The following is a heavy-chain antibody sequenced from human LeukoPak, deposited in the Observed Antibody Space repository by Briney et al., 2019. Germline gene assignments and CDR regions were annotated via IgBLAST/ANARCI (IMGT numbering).Heavy chain of an antibody. CDR2: ISGSGGST. J-gene: IGHJ3*02. Sequence: GGSLRLSCAASGFTFTTNAMSWVRQAPGKGLEWVSAISGSGGSTYFPDSVKGRFTISRDNSKNTLHLQMNGLRAEDTALYYCAKGPSGSYYGFDMWGQGTMVTVSS. CDR1: GFTFTTNA. V-gene: IGHV3-23*01. CDR3: AKGPSGSYYGFDM. D-gene: IGHD3-10*01.